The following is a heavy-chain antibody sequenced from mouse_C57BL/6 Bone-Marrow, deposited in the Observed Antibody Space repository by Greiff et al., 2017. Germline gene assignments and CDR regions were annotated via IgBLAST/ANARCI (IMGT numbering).Heavy chain of an antibody. V-gene: IGHV5-6*01. D-gene: IGHD2-3*01. J-gene: IGHJ3*01. CDR3: ARLDDPSFAY. CDR1: GFTFSSYG. CDR2: ISSGGSYT. Sequence: EVQGVQSGGDLVKPGGSLKLSCAASGFTFSSYGMSWVRQTPDKSLEWVATISSGGSYTYYPDSVKGRFTISRDNAKNTLYLQMSSLKSEDTAMYYCARLDDPSFAYWGQGTLVTVSA.